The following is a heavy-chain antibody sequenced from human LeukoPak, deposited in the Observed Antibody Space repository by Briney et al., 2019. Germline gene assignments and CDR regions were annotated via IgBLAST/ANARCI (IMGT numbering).Heavy chain of an antibody. CDR1: GFTFSSYS. D-gene: IGHD4-23*01. CDR2: ISSSSSYI. J-gene: IGHJ4*02. V-gene: IGHV3-21*01. Sequence: AGGSLRVSCAASGFTFSSYSMNWVRQAPGKGLEWVSSISSSSSYIYYADSVKGRFTISRDNAKNSLYLQMNSLRAEDTAVYYCARTPPDYGGNHYYFDYWGQGTLVTVSS. CDR3: ARTPPDYGGNHYYFDY.